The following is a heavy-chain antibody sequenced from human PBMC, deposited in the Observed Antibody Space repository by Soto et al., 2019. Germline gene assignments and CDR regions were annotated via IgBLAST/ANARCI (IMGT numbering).Heavy chain of an antibody. CDR3: RRSSRDGRDV. J-gene: IGHJ6*02. CDR2: NYSTEST. D-gene: IGHD6-13*01. V-gene: IGHV4-39*01. CDR1: GGSIRCSSS. Sequence: QLQLQESGPGLVKPSEPLSLTCSVSGGSIRCSSSWGWISQPPVKGLQWIGSNYSTESTNYNPYLKRPVSRSVDTAMYQFSLNLNSETAADTALYYCRRSSRDGRDVWGQWTALPVSS.